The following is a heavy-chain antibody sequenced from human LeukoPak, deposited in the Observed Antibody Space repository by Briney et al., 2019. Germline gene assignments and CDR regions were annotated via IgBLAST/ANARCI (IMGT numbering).Heavy chain of an antibody. CDR3: ARVIAVAGNYYFDY. D-gene: IGHD6-19*01. CDR1: GLTVSSNY. CDR2: IHTNGNT. J-gene: IGHJ4*02. Sequence: GGSLRLSCAASGLTVSSNYMTWVRQAPGKGLEWVSIIHTNGNTYYADSVEGRFTISRDNVKNTLYLQMNSLRAEDTAVYYCARVIAVAGNYYFDYWGQGTLVTVSS. V-gene: IGHV3-66*01.